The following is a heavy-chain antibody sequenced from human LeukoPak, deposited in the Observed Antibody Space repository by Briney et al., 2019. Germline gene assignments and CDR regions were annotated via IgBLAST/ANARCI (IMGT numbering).Heavy chain of an antibody. CDR2: IHQDGNEK. CDR3: ARGDAFSGDY. Sequence: GGSLRLSCAASGFTFSSYWMTWVRQAPGKGLEWVANIHQDGNEKYYVDSVRGRFTIYRDNAKHSLYLQMDSLRVEDTAVYYCARGDAFSGDYWGQGTLVTVSS. D-gene: IGHD5-24*01. CDR1: GFTFSSYW. V-gene: IGHV3-7*04. J-gene: IGHJ4*02.